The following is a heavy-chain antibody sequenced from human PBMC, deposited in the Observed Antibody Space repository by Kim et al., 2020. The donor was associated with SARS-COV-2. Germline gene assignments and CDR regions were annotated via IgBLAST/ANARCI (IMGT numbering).Heavy chain of an antibody. V-gene: IGHV4-59*13. D-gene: IGHD2-2*01. CDR3: ARIRPEGCSSTSCYEYYFDY. CDR1: GGSISSYY. J-gene: IGHJ4*02. CDR2: IYYSGST. Sequence: SETLSLTCTVSGGSISSYYWSWIRQPPGKGLEWIGYIYYSGSTNYNPSLKSRVTISVDTSKNQFSLKLSSVTAADTAVYYCARIRPEGCSSTSCYEYYFDYWGQGTLVTVSS.